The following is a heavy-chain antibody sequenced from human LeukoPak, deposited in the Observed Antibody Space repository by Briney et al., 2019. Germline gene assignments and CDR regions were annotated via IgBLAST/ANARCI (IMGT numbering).Heavy chain of an antibody. V-gene: IGHV3-48*02. CDR1: GFTVSNYN. D-gene: IGHD1-26*01. Sequence: GGSLRLSCAASGFTVSNYNMNWVRQAPGKGLEWVSFISDSGSSIYYADSVKGRFTISRDTAKNSVSLQMNSLRDEDTAVYYCARGPLGWSDYWGQGILVTVSS. J-gene: IGHJ4*02. CDR3: ARGPLGWSDY. CDR2: ISDSGSSI.